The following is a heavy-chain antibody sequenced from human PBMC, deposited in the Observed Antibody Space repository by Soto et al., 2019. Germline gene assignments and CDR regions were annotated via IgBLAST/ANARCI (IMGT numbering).Heavy chain of an antibody. J-gene: IGHJ4*02. V-gene: IGHV3-23*01. CDR2: ISGSGDST. Sequence: EVQLLESGGGLVQPGGSLRLSCAASGFTFSSYAMRWVRQAPVKGLEWVSAISGSGDSTYYADSVQGRFTISRDNSKNPLYLQMNSLRAEDTAVYYCASRGSGRYYDYWGQGTLVTVSS. CDR1: GFTFSSYA. CDR3: ASRGSGRYYDY. D-gene: IGHD6-19*01.